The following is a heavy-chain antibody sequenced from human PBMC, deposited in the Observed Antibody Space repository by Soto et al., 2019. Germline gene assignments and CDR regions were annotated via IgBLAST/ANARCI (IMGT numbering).Heavy chain of an antibody. V-gene: IGHV4-59*01. Sequence: SETLSLTCTVSGGSTSSYYWNWIRQPPGKGLEWIAYIYSNGYSTYNPALKSRVTIAMDTSKNQFSLKLTSVTAADTAVYYCARRRMSTNVFDYCGQGTLVTVSS. CDR3: ARRRMSTNVFDY. D-gene: IGHD2-8*01. J-gene: IGHJ4*02. CDR2: IYSNGYS. CDR1: GGSTSSYY.